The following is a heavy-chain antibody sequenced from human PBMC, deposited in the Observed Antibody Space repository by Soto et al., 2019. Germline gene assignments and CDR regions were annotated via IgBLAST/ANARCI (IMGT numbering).Heavy chain of an antibody. D-gene: IGHD6-25*01. Sequence: LSLTCTASGGSITSSSHFLGWVRQPPGKGLEWIGTIYFTGNTYYTPSLKSRLTMSIDTSKNEFSLRLNSVTAADTAVYYCAGQTFTIAAASYGRSNWFDPWGPGTLVTVSS. CDR2: IYFTGNT. CDR3: AGQTFTIAAASYGRSNWFDP. J-gene: IGHJ5*02. CDR1: GGSITSSSHF. V-gene: IGHV4-39*01.